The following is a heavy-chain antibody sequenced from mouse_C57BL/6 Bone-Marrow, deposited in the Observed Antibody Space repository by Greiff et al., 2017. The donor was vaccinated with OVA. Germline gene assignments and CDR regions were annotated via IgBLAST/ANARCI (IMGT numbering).Heavy chain of an antibody. D-gene: IGHD6-1*01. J-gene: IGHJ3*01. V-gene: IGHV7-3*01. Sequence: EVKLVESGGGLVQPGGSLSLSCAASGFTFTDYYMSWVRQPPGKALEWLGFIRNKANGYTTEYSASVKGRFTISRDNSQSILYLQMHALRAEDSATYYCARYPLGFSYWGQGTLVTVSA. CDR2: IRNKANGYTT. CDR1: GFTFTDYY. CDR3: ARYPLGFSY.